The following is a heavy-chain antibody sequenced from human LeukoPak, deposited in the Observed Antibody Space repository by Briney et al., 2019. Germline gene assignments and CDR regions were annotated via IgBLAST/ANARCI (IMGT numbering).Heavy chain of an antibody. Sequence: GGSLRLSCAASGFTFSSYGMHWVRQAPGKGLEWVAFIRYDGSNKYYADSVKGRFTIPRDNSKNTLYLQMNSLRAEDTAVYYCAKDLVSMSYYYYYMDVWGKGTTVAVSS. J-gene: IGHJ6*03. V-gene: IGHV3-30*02. D-gene: IGHD3-9*01. CDR1: GFTFSSYG. CDR3: AKDLVSMSYYYYYMDV. CDR2: IRYDGSNK.